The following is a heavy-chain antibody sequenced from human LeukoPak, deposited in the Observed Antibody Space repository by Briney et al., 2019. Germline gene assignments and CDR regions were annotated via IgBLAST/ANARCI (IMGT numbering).Heavy chain of an antibody. Sequence: SETLSLTCTVSGGSISSSSYYWGWIRQPPGKGLEWIGSIYYSGSTYYNPSLKSRVTISVDTSKNQFSLKLSSVTAADTAVYFCASEKVVTSGEDDIVVVVAALWGQGTLVTVSS. V-gene: IGHV4-39*07. CDR1: GGSISSSSYY. CDR2: IYYSGST. J-gene: IGHJ4*02. CDR3: ASEKVVTSGEDDIVVVVAAL. D-gene: IGHD2-15*01.